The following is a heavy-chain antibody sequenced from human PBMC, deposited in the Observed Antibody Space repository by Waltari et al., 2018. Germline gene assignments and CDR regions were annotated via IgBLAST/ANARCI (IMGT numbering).Heavy chain of an antibody. D-gene: IGHD2-21*02. J-gene: IGHJ3*01. CDR3: ARVRSMVVTQDAFDV. V-gene: IGHV3-33*01. Sequence: QVHLAESGGGVVQPGTSLRPPCAASGFTFYNLPIQWVRQAPGKGLEWVAVIWDDGSHKYYADSVKGRFTISRDNSKNTLFLQMNSLRAEDTAIYYCARVRSMVVTQDAFDVWGQGTEVSVSS. CDR1: GFTFYNLP. CDR2: IWDDGSHK.